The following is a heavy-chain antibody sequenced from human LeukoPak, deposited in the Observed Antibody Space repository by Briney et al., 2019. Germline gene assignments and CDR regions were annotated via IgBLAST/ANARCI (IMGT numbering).Heavy chain of an antibody. J-gene: IGHJ4*02. CDR3: ALISTLTTYYYDSSGSYFDY. Sequence: SCKVSGYTLTELSMHWVRQAPGKGLEWVAVISYDGSNKYYADSVKGRFTISRDNSKNTLYLQMNSLRAEDTAVYYCALISTLTTYYYDSSGSYFDYWGQGTLVTVSS. V-gene: IGHV3-30*04. CDR2: ISYDGSNK. CDR1: GYTLTELS. D-gene: IGHD3-22*01.